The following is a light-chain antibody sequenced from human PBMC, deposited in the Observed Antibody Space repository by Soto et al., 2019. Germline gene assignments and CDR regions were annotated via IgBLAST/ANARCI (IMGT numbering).Light chain of an antibody. CDR3: QQRIHWPRNT. V-gene: IGKV3-11*01. Sequence: EIVLTQSPATVSLSPGERATLSCRTSQTVSRHLAWYQQKPGQAPRLLIYDISNRDTGIPARFSGSGSGTDFTLNISSLEPEDSAVYYCQQRIHWPRNTFGQGTKLEIK. CDR1: QTVSRH. CDR2: DIS. J-gene: IGKJ2*01.